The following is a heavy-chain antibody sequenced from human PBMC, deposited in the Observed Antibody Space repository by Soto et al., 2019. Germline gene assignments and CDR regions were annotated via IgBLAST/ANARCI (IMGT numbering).Heavy chain of an antibody. V-gene: IGHV4-30-4*01. D-gene: IGHD5-18*01. CDR3: ARVGDRAMAVSA. J-gene: IGHJ5*02. CDR2: IYYSGST. CDR1: GGSIASGDYY. Sequence: QVQLQESGPGLVKPSQTLSLTCTVSGGSIASGDYYWSWIRHPPGKGLEWIGSIYYSGSTYYNPYIKSRVTISVDTSKNQFSLKLSSVTAADTAVYYCARVGDRAMAVSAWGQGTLVTVSS.